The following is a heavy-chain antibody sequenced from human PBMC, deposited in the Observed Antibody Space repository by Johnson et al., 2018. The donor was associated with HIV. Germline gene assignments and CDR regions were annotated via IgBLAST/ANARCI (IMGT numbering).Heavy chain of an antibody. CDR1: GFTFSSYG. D-gene: IGHD4-17*01. CDR2: TRFDGSKK. V-gene: IGHV3-33*01. Sequence: QVQLVESGGGVVQPGRSLRLSCAASGFTFSSYGMHWVRQTPGKGLEWVAFTRFDGSKKYYAESVTGRFTISRDNSKNTLSLQMNRLRAEDTDVYYCARDGTTGPSGDAYDIWGQGTMVTVSS. CDR3: ARDGTTGPSGDAYDI. J-gene: IGHJ3*02.